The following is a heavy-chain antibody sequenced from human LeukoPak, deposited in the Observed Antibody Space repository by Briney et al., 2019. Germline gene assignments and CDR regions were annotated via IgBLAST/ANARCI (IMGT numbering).Heavy chain of an antibody. CDR2: ISSSSSYI. CDR3: ARIGGGYYFDY. J-gene: IGHJ4*02. CDR1: GFTFSSYG. V-gene: IGHV3-21*04. Sequence: TGGSLRLSCAASGFTFSSYGMHWVRQAPGKGLEWVSSISSSSSYIYYADSVKGRFTISRDNSKNTLYLQMNSLRAEDTAVYYCARIGGGYYFDYWGQGTLVTVSS. D-gene: IGHD3-16*01.